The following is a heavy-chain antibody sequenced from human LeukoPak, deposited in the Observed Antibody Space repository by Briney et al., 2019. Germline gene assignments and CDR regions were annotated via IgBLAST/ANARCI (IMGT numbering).Heavy chain of an antibody. D-gene: IGHD4-17*01. CDR2: IYYAGNT. V-gene: IGHV4-59*08. CDR1: GGSINSYF. Sequence: SSETLSLTCTVSGGSINSYFWSWIRQPPGKALEWIGYIYYAGNTKYSPSLKGRITISVDTSKNQFSLRLSSVTAADTAVYYCARHVSVTPWYFDLWGRGTLVTVSS. CDR3: ARHVSVTPWYFDL. J-gene: IGHJ2*01.